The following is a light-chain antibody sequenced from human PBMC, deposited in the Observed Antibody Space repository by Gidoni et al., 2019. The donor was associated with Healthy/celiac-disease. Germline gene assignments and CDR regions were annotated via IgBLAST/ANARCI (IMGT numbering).Light chain of an antibody. CDR1: QSLLHSNGYNY. J-gene: IGKJ3*01. CDR2: LGS. CDR3: MQAQGGFT. Sequence: DIVMTQSPLCLPVTPGEPASISCRSSQSLLHSNGYNYLDWYLQKPGQSPQLLIYLGSNRASGVPDRFSGSGSGTDFTLKISRVEAKDVGVYYCMQAQGGFTFGPGTKVDIK. V-gene: IGKV2-28*01.